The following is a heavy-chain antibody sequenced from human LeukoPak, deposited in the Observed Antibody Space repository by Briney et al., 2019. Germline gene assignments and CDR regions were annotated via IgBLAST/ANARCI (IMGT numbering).Heavy chain of an antibody. J-gene: IGHJ4*02. V-gene: IGHV5-51*01. D-gene: IGHD5-18*01. CDR2: IYPGDSDT. CDR3: ARHPLLRGYTYGYADY. CDR1: GYSFTSYW. Sequence: GESLKISCKGSGYSFTSYWIGWVRQMPGKGLERMGIIYPGDSDTRYSPSFQGQVTTSADKSISTAYLQWSSLKASDTAMYYCARHPLLRGYTYGYADYWGQGTLVTVSS.